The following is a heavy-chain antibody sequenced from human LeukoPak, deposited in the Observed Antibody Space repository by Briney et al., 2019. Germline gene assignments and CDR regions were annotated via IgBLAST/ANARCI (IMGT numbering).Heavy chain of an antibody. V-gene: IGHV4-59*08. CDR2: IYYSGST. CDR1: RGSLRGNF. D-gene: IGHD2-2*01. J-gene: IGHJ4*02. CDR3: ARHRPMPYSFDC. Sequence: SGSPSLTPTLSRGSLRGNFWSCIRPPPREGLEWIGYIYYSGSTNYNPSLKSRVTISVDTSKNQFSLKLNSVTAADTAVYYCARHRPMPYSFDCWGQGTLVTVSS.